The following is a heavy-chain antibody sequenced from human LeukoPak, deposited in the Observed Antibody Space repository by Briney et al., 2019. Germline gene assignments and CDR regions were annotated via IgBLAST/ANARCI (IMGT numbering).Heavy chain of an antibody. CDR2: THYSSRWYN. CDR1: GDTLSSNIAA. CDR3: ARSQGDMDV. V-gene: IGHV6-1*01. Sequence: SQTLSLTCAISGDTLSSNIAAWNWIRQSPTRGLEWLGRTHYSSRWYNDYAVSVKSRITIYADTSKNQFSLQLNSVTPEDTAVYYCARSQGDMDVWGKGTSVTVSS. J-gene: IGHJ6*03. D-gene: IGHD1-26*01.